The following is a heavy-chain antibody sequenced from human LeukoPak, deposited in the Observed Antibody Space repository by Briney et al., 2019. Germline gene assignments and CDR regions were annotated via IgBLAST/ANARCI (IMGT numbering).Heavy chain of an antibody. CDR2: IIPIFGTA. Sequence: SVEVSCKASGGTFSSYAISWVRQAPGQGLEWMGGIIPIFGTANYAQKFQGRVTITADESTSTAYMELSSLRSEDTAVYYCARGLHNTAMVYYFDYWGQGTLVTVSS. J-gene: IGHJ4*02. D-gene: IGHD5-18*01. CDR1: GGTFSSYA. CDR3: ARGLHNTAMVYYFDY. V-gene: IGHV1-69*13.